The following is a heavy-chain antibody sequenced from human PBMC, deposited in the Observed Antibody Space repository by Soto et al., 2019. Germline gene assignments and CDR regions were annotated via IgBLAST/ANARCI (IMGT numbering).Heavy chain of an antibody. J-gene: IGHJ4*02. CDR3: ARAYYDILTGPTLHFDY. D-gene: IGHD3-9*01. V-gene: IGHV4-30-2*05. CDR2: TYHSGNP. Sequence: SETLSLTCGVSGDTISTGGYSWAWIRQPPGKALEWIGHTYHSGNPYYNPSLKSRVTISVDTSKNQFSLKLSSVTAADTAVYYCARAYYDILTGPTLHFDYWGQGTLVTVSS. CDR1: GDTISTGGYS.